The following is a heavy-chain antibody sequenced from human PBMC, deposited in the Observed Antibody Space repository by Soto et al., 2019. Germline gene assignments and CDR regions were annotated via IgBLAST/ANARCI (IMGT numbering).Heavy chain of an antibody. Sequence: SETLSLTCTVSGDSISSGNKYWSWVRQAPGKGLEWIGYIFSSGTTYYNPSLKSRLTMSLDTSQNQFSLRLASVTDADSAVYYCARGLRPLRYFDWLLLFDPWGQGTLVTVSS. CDR1: GDSISSGNKY. CDR2: IFSSGTT. V-gene: IGHV4-30-4*01. J-gene: IGHJ5*02. CDR3: ARGLRPLRYFDWLLLFDP. D-gene: IGHD3-9*01.